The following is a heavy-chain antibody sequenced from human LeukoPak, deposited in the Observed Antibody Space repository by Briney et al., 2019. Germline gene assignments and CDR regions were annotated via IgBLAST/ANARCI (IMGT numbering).Heavy chain of an antibody. Sequence: ASVKVSCKASGYTFTGYYMHWVRQAPGQGPEWMGWINPNSGGTNYAQKFQGWVTMARDTSISTAYMELSRLRSDDTAVYYCARDRGYYYGSGSYGSLGYFDLWGRGTLVTVSS. D-gene: IGHD3-10*01. CDR3: ARDRGYYYGSGSYGSLGYFDL. V-gene: IGHV1-2*04. J-gene: IGHJ2*01. CDR2: INPNSGGT. CDR1: GYTFTGYY.